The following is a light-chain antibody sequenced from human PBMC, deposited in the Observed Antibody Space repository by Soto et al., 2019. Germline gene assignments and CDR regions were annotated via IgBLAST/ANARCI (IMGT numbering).Light chain of an antibody. Sequence: QSVLTQPPSASGTPGQRVTISCSGSGTNIGINTVNWYQQLPGTAPKLLIYNNNPRSSGVSDRFSGSKSGASASLAISGLHSEDEGHYFCAAWDDSRNGPQFGGGTKVTVL. CDR2: NNN. CDR1: GTNIGINT. CDR3: AAWDDSRNGPQ. J-gene: IGLJ3*02. V-gene: IGLV1-44*01.